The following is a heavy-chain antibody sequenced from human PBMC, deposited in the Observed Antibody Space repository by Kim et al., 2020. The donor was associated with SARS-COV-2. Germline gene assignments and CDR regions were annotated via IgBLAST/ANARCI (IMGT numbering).Heavy chain of an antibody. V-gene: IGHV1-3*01. J-gene: IGHJ4*02. CDR1: GYDFTSYA. D-gene: IGHD3-3*01. CDR3: ARGGSGFDFWSGTPDY. CDR2: INVGNGNT. Sequence: ASVKVSCKASGYDFTSYAIHWVRQAPGQSLEWMGWINVGNGNTKYALKFQGRVLITRDTSARIADMELSSLTSEDTAVYYCARGGSGFDFWSGTPDYWGQGTLVTVSS.